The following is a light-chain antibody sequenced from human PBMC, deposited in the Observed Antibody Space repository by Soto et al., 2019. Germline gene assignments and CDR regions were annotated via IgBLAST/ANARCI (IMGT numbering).Light chain of an antibody. CDR3: QQRSDWPIT. Sequence: EIVLTQFPATLSFSPGETATLSCRASESVSYYLAWYQQKPGQAPRLLIYDVSTRAAGIPARFSGSGSGTDFTLTITSLEPEDFAVYSCQQRSDWPITFGQGTRLEIK. CDR2: DVS. CDR1: ESVSYY. J-gene: IGKJ5*01. V-gene: IGKV3-11*01.